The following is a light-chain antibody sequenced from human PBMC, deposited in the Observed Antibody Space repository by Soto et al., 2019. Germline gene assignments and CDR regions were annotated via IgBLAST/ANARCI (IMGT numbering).Light chain of an antibody. V-gene: IGLV2-14*01. Sequence: QSALTQPASVSGSPGQSITISCTGTSSDVGDYKYVSWYQRHPGIAPKALIYEVSNRPSGVSNRFSGSKSGNTASLSISGLQAEDEADYYCSTYTTGRTLVFGPGTKLTVL. CDR3: STYTTGRTLV. CDR2: EVS. CDR1: SSDVGDYKY. J-gene: IGLJ1*01.